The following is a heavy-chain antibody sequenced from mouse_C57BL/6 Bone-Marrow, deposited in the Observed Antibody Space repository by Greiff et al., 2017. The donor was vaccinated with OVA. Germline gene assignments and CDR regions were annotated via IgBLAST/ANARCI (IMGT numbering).Heavy chain of an antibody. J-gene: IGHJ3*01. D-gene: IGHD2-3*01. CDR1: GYTFTSYW. CDR2: IYPGNSDT. V-gene: IGHV1-5*01. Sequence: EVQLQQSGTVLARPGASVKMSCKTSGYTFTSYWMHWVKQRPGQGLEWIGAIYPGNSDTSYNQKFKGKAKLTAVTSASTAYMELSSLTNEDSAVYYCTRSPDGYYAAWFACWGQGTLVTVSA. CDR3: TRSPDGYYAAWFAC.